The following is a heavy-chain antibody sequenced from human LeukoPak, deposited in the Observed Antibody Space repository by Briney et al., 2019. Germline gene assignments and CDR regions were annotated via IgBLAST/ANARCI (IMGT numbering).Heavy chain of an antibody. CDR1: GYTFTSYT. J-gene: IGHJ4*02. V-gene: IGHV1-3*01. CDR3: ARDASRVAVVIDYFDY. Sequence: ASVTVSCKASGYTFTSYTMHWVRQAPGQRLEWMGWINAGNGNTKYSQKFQGRVTITRDSSASTAYMELSSLRSEDTAVYYCARDASRVAVVIDYFDYWGQGTLVTVSS. D-gene: IGHD3-22*01. CDR2: INAGNGNT.